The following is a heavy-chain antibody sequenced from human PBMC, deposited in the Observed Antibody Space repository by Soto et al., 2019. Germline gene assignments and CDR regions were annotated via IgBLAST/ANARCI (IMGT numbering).Heavy chain of an antibody. D-gene: IGHD1-26*01. V-gene: IGHV3-9*01. CDR3: VKDTYILVGATHLDS. CDR2: ISWNSDMI. CDR1: GFTFDYYA. Sequence: LRLSCSASGFTFDYYAMHWVRQGPGKGLEWVSGISWNSDMITYADSVKGRFTVSRDNAKNSLDLEMNSLRVEDTALYYCVKDTYILVGATHLDSWGQGTLVTVSS. J-gene: IGHJ4*02.